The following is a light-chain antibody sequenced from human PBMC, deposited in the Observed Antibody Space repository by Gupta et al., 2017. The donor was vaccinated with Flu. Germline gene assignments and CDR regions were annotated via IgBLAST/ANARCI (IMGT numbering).Light chain of an antibody. Sequence: PDTLSWSPGERVILSCRASETISRSLAWYQQKPGQAPRLVIYSASSRATGVAARFSGSGSGTAFTLTIDSLQSEDFAVYFCQHDYTWPYTFGQGTKLEIK. CDR3: QHDYTWPYT. V-gene: IGKV3-15*01. J-gene: IGKJ2*01. CDR1: ETISRS. CDR2: SAS.